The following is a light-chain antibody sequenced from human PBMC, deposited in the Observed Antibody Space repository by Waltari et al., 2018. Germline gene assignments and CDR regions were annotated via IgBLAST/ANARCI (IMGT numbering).Light chain of an antibody. CDR2: SNN. V-gene: IGLV1-44*01. Sequence: QSVLTQPPSASGTPGQRVTISCSGSSTNIGSNILNWYQQLPGTAPILLIYSNNQRPPGIPDRFSGSKSGTSASLAISGRQSEDEADYYCAARDDSLNGCVFGGGTKLTVL. J-gene: IGLJ3*02. CDR3: AARDDSLNGCV. CDR1: STNIGSNI.